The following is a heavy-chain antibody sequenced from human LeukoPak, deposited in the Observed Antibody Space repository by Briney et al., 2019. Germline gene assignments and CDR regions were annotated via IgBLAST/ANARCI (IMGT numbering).Heavy chain of an antibody. CDR3: ANSEVTRGWYGSYFDY. CDR1: GFIVSTNY. J-gene: IGHJ4*02. D-gene: IGHD6-19*01. Sequence: GGSLRLSCAASGFIVSTNYMSWVRQAPGKGLEWISVLYGDASTNYADSVKGRFTISRDDSKNTLYLQMNSLRAEDTAVYYCANSEVTRGWYGSYFDYWGQGTLVTVSS. CDR2: LYGDAST. V-gene: IGHV3-66*01.